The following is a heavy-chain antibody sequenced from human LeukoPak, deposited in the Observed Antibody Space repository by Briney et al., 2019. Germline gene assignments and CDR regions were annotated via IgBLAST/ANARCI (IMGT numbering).Heavy chain of an antibody. CDR3: ARLAGTEYSGSYSIYFDY. J-gene: IGHJ4*02. CDR2: IYYSGST. V-gene: IGHV4-59*08. D-gene: IGHD1-26*01. CDR1: GGSISSYY. Sequence: SETLSLTCTVSGGSISSYYWSWIRQPPGKGLEWIGYIYYSGSTNYNPSLKSRVTISVDTSKNQFSLKLSSVTAADTAVYYCARLAGTEYSGSYSIYFDYWGQGTLVTVSS.